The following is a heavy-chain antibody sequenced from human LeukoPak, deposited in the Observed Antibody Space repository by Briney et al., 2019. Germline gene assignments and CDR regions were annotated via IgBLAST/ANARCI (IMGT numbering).Heavy chain of an antibody. CDR2: ISSSSSYI. CDR1: GFTFSSYS. Sequence: GGSLRLSCAASGFTFSSYSMNWVRQAPGKGLEWVSSISSSSSYIYYADSVKGRFTISRDNAKNSLYLQTNSLRAEDTAVYYCARVDSSGWYDYWGQGTLVTVSS. D-gene: IGHD6-19*01. J-gene: IGHJ4*02. CDR3: ARVDSSGWYDY. V-gene: IGHV3-21*01.